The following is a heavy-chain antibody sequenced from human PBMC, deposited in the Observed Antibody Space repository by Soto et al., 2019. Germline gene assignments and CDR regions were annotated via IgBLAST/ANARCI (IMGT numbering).Heavy chain of an antibody. Sequence: QVQLVESGGGVVQPGRSLRLSCAASGFTFSSYGMHWVRQAPGKGLEWVAVIWYDGSNKYYADSVKGRFTISRDNSKNTLYLQMNSLRAEDTAVYYCARYRGKGNSYVLDYWGQGTLVTVSS. J-gene: IGHJ4*02. CDR3: ARYRGKGNSYVLDY. CDR1: GFTFSSYG. D-gene: IGHD3-10*01. V-gene: IGHV3-33*01. CDR2: IWYDGSNK.